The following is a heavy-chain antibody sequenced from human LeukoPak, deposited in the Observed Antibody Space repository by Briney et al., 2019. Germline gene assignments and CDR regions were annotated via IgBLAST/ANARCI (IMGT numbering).Heavy chain of an antibody. CDR2: ISGSGGST. J-gene: IGHJ5*02. D-gene: IGHD2-15*01. CDR3: AKEPTVVVVAATSFDP. V-gene: IGHV3-23*01. Sequence: PGGSLRLSCAASGFTFSSYAMSWVRQAPGKGLEWVSAISGSGGSTYYADPVKGRFTISRDNSKNTLYLQMNSLRAEDTAVYYCAKEPTVVVVAATSFDPWGQGTLVTVSS. CDR1: GFTFSSYA.